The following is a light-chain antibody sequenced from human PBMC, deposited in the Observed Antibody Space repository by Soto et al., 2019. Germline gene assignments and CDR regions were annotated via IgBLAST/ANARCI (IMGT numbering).Light chain of an antibody. J-gene: IGKJ4*01. V-gene: IGKV1-39*01. CDR2: GAS. CDR3: QQSLSTLLT. CDR1: QSISGY. Sequence: DIPMTQSPSSLSASVGDRVTITCRASQSISGYLNWYQQKPGKAPKVLISGASTLHNGVPSRFSGRGSGTDFTLTISRLQPEDVATYYCQQSLSTLLTFGGGTKVEIK.